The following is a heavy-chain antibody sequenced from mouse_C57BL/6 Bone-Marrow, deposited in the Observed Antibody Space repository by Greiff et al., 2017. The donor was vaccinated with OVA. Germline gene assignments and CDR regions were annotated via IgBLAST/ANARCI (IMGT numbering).Heavy chain of an antibody. CDR1: GFTFSDFY. V-gene: IGHV7-1*01. Sequence: EVMLVESGGGLVQSGRSLRLSCATSGFTFSDFYMEWVRHAPGKGLEWIAASRNKANDYTTEYSASVKGRFIVSRDTSQSILYLQMNALRAEDTAIYYCARGYDYSSYWYFDVWGTGTTVTVSS. CDR2: SRNKANDYTT. D-gene: IGHD2-4*01. J-gene: IGHJ1*03. CDR3: ARGYDYSSYWYFDV.